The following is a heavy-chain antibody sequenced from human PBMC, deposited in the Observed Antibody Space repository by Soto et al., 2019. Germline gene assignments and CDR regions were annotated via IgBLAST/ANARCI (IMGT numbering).Heavy chain of an antibody. CDR1: GFSLSTSGVG. D-gene: IGHD2-15*01. CDR2: LYWDDDK. CDR3: THQQQSEHVAGFDY. V-gene: IGHV2-5*02. Sequence: QITLKESGPTLVKPPQTLTLTCTFSGFSLSTSGVGVGWIRQPPGKVLEWLALLYWDDDKRYSPSLKSRLTINKDTTQPPVVPTLTTSYTVDTAAYYCTHQQQSEHVAGFDYWGQATRDTVSS. J-gene: IGHJ4*02.